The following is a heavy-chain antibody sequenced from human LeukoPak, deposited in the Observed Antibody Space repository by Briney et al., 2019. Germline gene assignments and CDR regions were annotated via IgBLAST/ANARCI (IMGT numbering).Heavy chain of an antibody. Sequence: SETLSLTCAVYGGSFSGYYWSWIRQPPGKGLEWIGEINHSGSTNYNPSLKSRVTISVDTSKNQFSLKLSSVTAADTAVYYCARVQGGYFPEYFQHWGQRTLVTVSS. CDR3: ARVQGGYFPEYFQH. J-gene: IGHJ1*01. D-gene: IGHD3-22*01. CDR2: INHSGST. V-gene: IGHV4-34*01. CDR1: GGSFSGYY.